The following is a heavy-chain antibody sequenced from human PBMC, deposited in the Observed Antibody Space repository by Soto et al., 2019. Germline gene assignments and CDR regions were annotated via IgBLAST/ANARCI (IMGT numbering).Heavy chain of an antibody. Sequence: PVESLRLACAASGFTFRSYGMHWVRQAPGKGLEWVAVIWYDGSNKYYADSVKGRFTISRDNSKNTLYLQMNSLRAEDTAVYYCARVGFGELNYCYFGMDVWGQGTTVTDSS. CDR3: ARVGFGELNYCYFGMDV. J-gene: IGHJ6*02. CDR1: GFTFRSYG. CDR2: IWYDGSNK. V-gene: IGHV3-33*01. D-gene: IGHD3-10*01.